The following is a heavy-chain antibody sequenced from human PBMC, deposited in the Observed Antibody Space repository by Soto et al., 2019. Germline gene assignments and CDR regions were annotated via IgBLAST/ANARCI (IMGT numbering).Heavy chain of an antibody. Sequence: PSETLSLTCTVSGGSIGNYYWSWIRQPPGEGLEWIGYIHYSGSTWYNPSLKSRVTISVDKSRNQFSQKLSSVTAADTAVYFCAKNLYGYYVNPDIWGQGTMVTVSS. D-gene: IGHD3-3*01. V-gene: IGHV4-59*01. J-gene: IGHJ3*02. CDR1: GGSIGNYY. CDR3: AKNLYGYYVNPDI. CDR2: IHYSGST.